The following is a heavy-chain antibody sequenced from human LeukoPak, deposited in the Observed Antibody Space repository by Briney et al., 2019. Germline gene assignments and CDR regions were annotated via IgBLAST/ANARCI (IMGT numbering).Heavy chain of an antibody. J-gene: IGHJ4*02. Sequence: GGSLRLSCAASGLTVSSNCMSWVRQAPGKGLEWVSFIYSGGSTYYTDSVKGRFTIYRDNSKNTLYLQMNSLRAEDTAVYYCARRAGDYSHPYDYWGQGILVTVSS. CDR3: ARRAGDYSHPYDY. D-gene: IGHD3-22*01. CDR2: IYSGGST. CDR1: GLTVSSNC. V-gene: IGHV3-53*01.